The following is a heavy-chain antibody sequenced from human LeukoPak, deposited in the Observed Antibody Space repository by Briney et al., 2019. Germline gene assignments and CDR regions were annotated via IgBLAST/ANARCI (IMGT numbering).Heavy chain of an antibody. J-gene: IGHJ3*02. CDR2: IIPIFGTA. CDR3: ASSPRTMVRGAAFDI. Sequence: GASVKVSRKASGGTFSSYAISWVRQAPGQGLEWMGRIIPIFGTANYAQKFQGRVTITTGESTSTAYMELSSLRSEDTAVYYCASSPRTMVRGAAFDIWGQGTMVTVSS. D-gene: IGHD3-10*01. V-gene: IGHV1-69*05. CDR1: GGTFSSYA.